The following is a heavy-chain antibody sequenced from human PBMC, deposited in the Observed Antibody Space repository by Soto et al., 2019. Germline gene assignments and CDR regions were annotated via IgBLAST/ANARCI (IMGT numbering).Heavy chain of an antibody. CDR2: INPNGGST. V-gene: IGHV1-46*01. CDR3: ARAGYCSGGTCFHGNCDY. Sequence: QVQLVQSGAEVKRPGASVKVSCKASGYTFTTYYTHWVRQAPGQGLEWLGIINPNGGSTTYAQKFQGRVTMTRDTSTSTVYLELSSLRSEDTAVYYCARAGYCSGGTCFHGNCDYWGQGPLVTVSA. CDR1: GYTFTTYY. J-gene: IGHJ4*02. D-gene: IGHD2-15*01.